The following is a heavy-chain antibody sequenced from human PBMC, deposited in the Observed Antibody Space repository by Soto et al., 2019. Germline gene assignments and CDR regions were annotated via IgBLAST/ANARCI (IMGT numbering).Heavy chain of an antibody. CDR1: GYSFTSYD. CDR3: ARGGFYSAYRVDAFDI. V-gene: IGHV1-8*01. J-gene: IGHJ3*02. Sequence: QVQLVQSGADVKKPGASVSVSCKAAGYSFTSYDINWVRQATGQGLEWMGWMNPYSGNRGYAQKFQGRVTMTWNTSTSSAYMELSSLRSEDTAVYYCARGGFYSAYRVDAFDIWGQGTMVTVSS. CDR2: MNPYSGNR. D-gene: IGHD5-12*01.